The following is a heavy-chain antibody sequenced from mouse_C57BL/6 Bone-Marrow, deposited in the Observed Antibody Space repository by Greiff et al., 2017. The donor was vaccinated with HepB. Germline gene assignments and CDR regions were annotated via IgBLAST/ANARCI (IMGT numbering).Heavy chain of an antibody. CDR2: IHPNSGST. D-gene: IGHD2-5*01. J-gene: IGHJ2*01. Sequence: QVQLQQPGAELVKPGASVKLSCKASGYTFTSYWMHWVKQRPGQGLEWIGMIHPNSGSTNYNEKFKSKATLTVDKSSSTAYMQLSSLTSEDSAVYYCARDYSNYKYYFDYWGQGTTLTVSS. V-gene: IGHV1-64*01. CDR1: GYTFTSYW. CDR3: ARDYSNYKYYFDY.